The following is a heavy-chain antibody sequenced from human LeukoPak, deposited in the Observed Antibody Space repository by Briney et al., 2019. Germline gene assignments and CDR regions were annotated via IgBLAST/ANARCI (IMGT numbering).Heavy chain of an antibody. CDR3: ARDHGYSSSWYAMGGNWFDP. J-gene: IGHJ5*02. D-gene: IGHD6-13*01. CDR1: GFTFSSYE. V-gene: IGHV3-48*03. CDR2: ISSSGSTI. Sequence: GGSLRLSCAASGFTFSSYEMNWVRQAPGKGLEWVSYISSSGSTIYYADSVKGRFTISRDNAKNSLYLQMNSLRAEDTAVYYCARDHGYSSSWYAMGGNWFDPWGQGTLVTVSP.